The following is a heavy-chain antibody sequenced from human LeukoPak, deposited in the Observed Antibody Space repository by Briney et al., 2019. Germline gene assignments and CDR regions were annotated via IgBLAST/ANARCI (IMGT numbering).Heavy chain of an antibody. CDR3: ARVIGSYGDSAY. J-gene: IGHJ4*02. CDR1: GFTFNRYA. Sequence: PGGSLRLSCAASGFTFNRYAMHWVRQAPGKGLEWVAFIWYDGSNKYYADSVKGRFTVSRDNSKNTLYLQMNSLRAEDTAVYYCARVIGSYGDSAYWGQGTLVTVSS. V-gene: IGHV3-33*01. D-gene: IGHD4-17*01. CDR2: IWYDGSNK.